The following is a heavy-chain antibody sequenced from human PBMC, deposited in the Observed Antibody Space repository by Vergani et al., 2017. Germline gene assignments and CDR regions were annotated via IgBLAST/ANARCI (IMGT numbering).Heavy chain of an antibody. J-gene: IGHJ6*02. CDR1: GGSISSYY. D-gene: IGHD4-17*01. CDR2: IYTSGST. Sequence: QLQLQESGPGLVKPSETLSLTCTVSGGSISSYYWSWIRQPAGKGLEWIGRIYTSGSTNYNPSLKSRVTMSVDTSKNQFSLKLSSVTAADTAVYYCAREFNDYGDRVPHYYYYGMDVWGQGTTVTVSS. V-gene: IGHV4-4*07. CDR3: AREFNDYGDRVPHYYYYGMDV.